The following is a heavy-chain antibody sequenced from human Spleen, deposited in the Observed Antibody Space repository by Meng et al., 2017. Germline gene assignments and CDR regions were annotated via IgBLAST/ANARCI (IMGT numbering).Heavy chain of an antibody. V-gene: IGHV2-5*02. CDR3: ARDLGYCSTTSCSISHYGMDV. CDR1: GFSLSTSAVG. J-gene: IGHJ6*02. CDR2: IYWDDDT. D-gene: IGHD2-2*01. Sequence: SGPTLVTPTQTLTLTCTFSGFSLSTSAVGVGWIRQPPGKALEWLALIYWDDDTRYSPSLKSRLTITKDTSKNQVVLTMSNMDPVDTATYYCARDLGYCSTTSCSISHYGMDVWGRGTTVTVSS.